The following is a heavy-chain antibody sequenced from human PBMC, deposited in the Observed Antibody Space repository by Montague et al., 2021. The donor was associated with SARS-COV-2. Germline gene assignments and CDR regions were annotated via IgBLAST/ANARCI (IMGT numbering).Heavy chain of an antibody. V-gene: IGHV4-38-2*02. CDR2: IYHSGTT. Sequence: SETLSLTCTVSGDSITNNYYWGWIRQPPGKGLEWIGTIYHSGTTYYNPSLKSRVTITVDTSNNQFCLKLTSVTAADTAVYYCARRHIVASNRAFDYWGQGTLVTVSS. CDR3: ARRHIVASNRAFDY. J-gene: IGHJ4*02. D-gene: IGHD2-21*01. CDR1: GDSITNNYY.